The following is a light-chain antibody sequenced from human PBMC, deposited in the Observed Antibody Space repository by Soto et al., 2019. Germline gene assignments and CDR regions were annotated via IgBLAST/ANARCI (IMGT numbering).Light chain of an antibody. Sequence: EIVMTQSPATLSVSPGKRVILSCRASQSVGNYLAWFQHKPGQAPRLLIYDASNRATGIPARFSGSGSETDFTLTISSLEPEDFAVYYCHQRTNWPLTFGGGTKVDIK. J-gene: IGKJ4*01. V-gene: IGKV3-11*01. CDR3: HQRTNWPLT. CDR1: QSVGNY. CDR2: DAS.